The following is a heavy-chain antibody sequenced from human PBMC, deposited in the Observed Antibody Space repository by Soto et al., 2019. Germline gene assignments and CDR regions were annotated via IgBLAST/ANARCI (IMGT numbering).Heavy chain of an antibody. CDR1: GYTFTSYG. V-gene: IGHV1-18*01. Sequence: GASVKVSCKASGYTFTSYGISWVRQAPGQGLEWMGWISAYNGNTNYAQKLQGRVTMTRDTSTSTVYMELSSLRSEDTAVYYCGRNYYDSSGYYQALGAFDIWGQGTMVTVSS. D-gene: IGHD3-22*01. CDR2: ISAYNGNT. J-gene: IGHJ3*02. CDR3: GRNYYDSSGYYQALGAFDI.